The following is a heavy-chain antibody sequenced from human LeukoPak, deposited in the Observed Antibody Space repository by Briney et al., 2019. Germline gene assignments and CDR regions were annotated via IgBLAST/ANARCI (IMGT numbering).Heavy chain of an antibody. CDR1: GYTFTSYG. CDR2: ISAYNGNT. J-gene: IGHJ6*02. D-gene: IGHD2-15*01. Sequence: ASVKVSCKASGYTFTSYGISWVRQAPGQGLEWMGWISAYNGNTNYAQKLQGRVTMTTDTSTSTAYMELRSLRSDDTAVYYCARRGGSCYSCYYYYGMDVWGQGTTVTVSS. CDR3: ARRGGSCYSCYYYYGMDV. V-gene: IGHV1-18*01.